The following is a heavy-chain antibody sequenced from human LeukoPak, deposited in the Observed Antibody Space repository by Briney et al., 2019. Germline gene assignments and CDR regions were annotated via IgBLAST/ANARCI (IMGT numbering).Heavy chain of an antibody. CDR2: ISSNGGST. CDR3: VKDGTAMVFDY. CDR1: GFTLSSYA. V-gene: IGHV3-64D*06. D-gene: IGHD5-18*01. Sequence: PGGSLRLSCSASGFTLSSYAMHWVRQAPGKGLEYVSAISSNGGSTYYADSVKGRFTISRDNSKNTLYLQMSSLRAEDTAVYYCVKDGTAMVFDYWGQGTLVTVSS. J-gene: IGHJ4*02.